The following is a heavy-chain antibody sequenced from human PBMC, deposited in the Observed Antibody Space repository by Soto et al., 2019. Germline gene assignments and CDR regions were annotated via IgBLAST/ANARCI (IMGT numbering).Heavy chain of an antibody. D-gene: IGHD6-13*01. J-gene: IGHJ4*02. V-gene: IGHV1-2*04. CDR1: GYTFTGNY. Sequence: QVRLVQSGAEVKKPGASVKVSCKASGYTFTGNYMHWVRQAPGQGLEWMGWINPNSGSANYAQKFQGWVTLTRVTSISTAYMELSGLKSGDTAVYYGARDRYGISYSNSWEFDHWGQGTLVTVSS. CDR2: INPNSGSA. CDR3: ARDRYGISYSNSWEFDH.